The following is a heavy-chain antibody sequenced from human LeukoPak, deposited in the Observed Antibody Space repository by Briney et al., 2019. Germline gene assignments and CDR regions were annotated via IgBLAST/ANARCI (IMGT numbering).Heavy chain of an antibody. J-gene: IGHJ4*02. CDR3: ARLYGSGSYYNY. CDR1: GGPFSDYY. Sequence: SETLSLTCAVSGGPFSDYYWSWIRQPPGKGLEWIGYIYYSGSTNYNPSLKSRVTISVDTSKNQFSLKLSSVTAADTAVYYCARLYGSGSYYNYWGQGTLVTVSS. CDR2: IYYSGST. V-gene: IGHV4-34*01. D-gene: IGHD3-10*01.